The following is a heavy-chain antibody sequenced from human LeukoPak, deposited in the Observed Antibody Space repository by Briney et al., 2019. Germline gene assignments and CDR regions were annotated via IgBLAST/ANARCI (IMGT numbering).Heavy chain of an antibody. V-gene: IGHV1-8*01. J-gene: IGHJ4*02. D-gene: IGHD3-10*01. CDR2: MNPNSGNT. CDR3: ARVWFGELPTIFGLDY. Sequence: GASVKVSCKASGYTFTSYDINWVRQATGQGLEWMGWMNPNSGNTGYAQKFQGRVTMTRNTSISTAYMQLSSLRAEDTAVYYCARVWFGELPTIFGLDYWGQGTLVTVSS. CDR1: GYTFTSYD.